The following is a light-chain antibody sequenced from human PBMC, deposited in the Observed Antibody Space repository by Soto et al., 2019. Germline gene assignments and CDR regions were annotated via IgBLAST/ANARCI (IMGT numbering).Light chain of an antibody. J-gene: IGKJ1*01. CDR1: QSVSSSY. V-gene: IGKV3-20*01. CDR3: QQYGSSPWA. CDR2: GAS. Sequence: EIVLTQSPGTLSLSPGERATLSCRASQSVSSSYLAWYQQKPGQAPRLLIYGASSRATGIPDRFRGSESGTDFTLTINRLEPEDFAVYYCQQYGSSPWAFGQGTKV.